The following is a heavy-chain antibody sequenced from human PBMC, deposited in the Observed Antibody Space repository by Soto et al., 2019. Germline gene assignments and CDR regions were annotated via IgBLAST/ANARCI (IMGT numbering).Heavy chain of an antibody. D-gene: IGHD2-21*02. Sequence: PSETLSLTCPVSGGSISRYDWSWIRQPPGKGLEWIGYMYNTGSTIYNPSLKSRVTISVDTSKNQFSLKLNSVTAADTAVYYCARDLWGYCGADCYPLDVWGQGTTVTVSS. J-gene: IGHJ6*02. CDR3: ARDLWGYCGADCYPLDV. CDR1: GGSISRYD. CDR2: MYNTGST. V-gene: IGHV4-59*12.